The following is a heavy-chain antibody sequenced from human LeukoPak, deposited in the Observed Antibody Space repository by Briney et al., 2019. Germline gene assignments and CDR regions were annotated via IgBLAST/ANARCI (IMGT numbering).Heavy chain of an antibody. Sequence: GASVKVSCKASGYTFTGYYVHWVRQAPGQGLEWMGWINPNSGGTNFAQKFQGRVTMTRDTSMSTAYMELSRLRSDDTAVYYCARDREDNYVWGSYRFDPWGQGTLVTVSS. D-gene: IGHD3-16*02. CDR3: ARDREDNYVWGSYRFDP. CDR1: GYTFTGYY. CDR2: INPNSGGT. V-gene: IGHV1-2*02. J-gene: IGHJ5*02.